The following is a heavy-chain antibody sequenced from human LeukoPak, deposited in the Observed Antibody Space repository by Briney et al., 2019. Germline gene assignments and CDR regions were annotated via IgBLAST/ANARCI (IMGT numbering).Heavy chain of an antibody. Sequence: ASVTVSCKASGYTFITYGISWVRQAPGQGLEWMGWVSAYADDTNYVQKYQGRVSMTTDTSTSTAYMELRSLRSDDTAVYYCARDCIGCHGFDYWGQGTLVTVSS. CDR3: ARDCIGCHGFDY. V-gene: IGHV1-18*01. J-gene: IGHJ4*02. D-gene: IGHD2-15*01. CDR2: VSAYADDT. CDR1: GYTFITYG.